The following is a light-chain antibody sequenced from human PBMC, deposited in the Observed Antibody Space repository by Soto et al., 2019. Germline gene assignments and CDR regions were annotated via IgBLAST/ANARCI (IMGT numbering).Light chain of an antibody. CDR2: AAS. CDR3: LQHNSDPFT. Sequence: DIQITQSPSSLSASVGDRVTITCRASQGIRNDLTWYQQKLGKAPKRLITAASSLQSGVPSRFSGSGYGTEYTLTISSLQPEDLATYYCLQHNSDPFTFGGGTKVEIE. CDR1: QGIRND. J-gene: IGKJ4*01. V-gene: IGKV1-17*01.